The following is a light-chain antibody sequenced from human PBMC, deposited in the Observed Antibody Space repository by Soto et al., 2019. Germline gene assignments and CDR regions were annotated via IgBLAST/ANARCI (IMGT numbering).Light chain of an antibody. CDR1: SSDVGGYNY. J-gene: IGLJ1*01. CDR3: ISLTSSGPAYV. CDR2: DVS. V-gene: IGLV2-14*01. Sequence: QSALTQPASVSGSPGQSVTISCTGTSSDVGGYNYVSWYQQHPGKAPKLMIYDVSNRPSGVSNRFSGSKSGNTASLTISGLQAEDESDYYCISLTSSGPAYVFGTGTKLTVL.